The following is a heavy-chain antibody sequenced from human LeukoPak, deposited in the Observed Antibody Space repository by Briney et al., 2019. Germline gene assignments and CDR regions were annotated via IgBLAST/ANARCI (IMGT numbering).Heavy chain of an antibody. CDR2: INPSGGST. V-gene: IGHV1-46*01. J-gene: IGHJ5*02. CDR1: GYIFTSYF. CDR3: ARDNSVGDNAWWFDP. Sequence: PLASVKVSCKASGYIFTSYFMHWVRQAPGQGLEWMGLINPSGGSTRYAQKFQGRVTMTRDMSTSTDYMELSSLRSEDTAIYYCARDNSVGDNAWWFDPWGQGTLVTVSS. D-gene: IGHD1-26*01.